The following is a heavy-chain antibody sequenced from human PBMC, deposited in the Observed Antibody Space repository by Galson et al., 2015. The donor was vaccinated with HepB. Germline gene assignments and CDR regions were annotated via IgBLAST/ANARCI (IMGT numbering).Heavy chain of an antibody. V-gene: IGHV1-24*01. CDR2: FDPEDGET. J-gene: IGHJ6*02. Sequence: SVKVSCKVSGYTLTELSMHWVRQAPGKGLEWMGGFDPEDGETIYAQKFQGRVTMTEDTSTDTAYMELSSLRSEDTAVYYCATDPPRGYSYSYSYGVVAWGQGTPVPVSS. CDR1: GYTLTELS. D-gene: IGHD5-12*01. CDR3: ATDPPRGYSYSYSYGVVA.